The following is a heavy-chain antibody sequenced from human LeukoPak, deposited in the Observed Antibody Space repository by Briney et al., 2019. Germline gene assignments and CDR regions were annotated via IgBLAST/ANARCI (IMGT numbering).Heavy chain of an antibody. CDR2: ISSSSSYI. V-gene: IGHV3-21*01. J-gene: IGHJ4*02. CDR3: ARSVTYYGSGSYNS. CDR1: GFTFSSYS. D-gene: IGHD3-10*01. Sequence: GGSLRLSCAASGFTFSSYSMNWVRQAPGKGLEWVSSISSSSSYIYYADSVKGRFAISRDNAKNSLYLQMNSLRAEDTAVYYCARSVTYYGSGSYNSWGQGTLVTVSS.